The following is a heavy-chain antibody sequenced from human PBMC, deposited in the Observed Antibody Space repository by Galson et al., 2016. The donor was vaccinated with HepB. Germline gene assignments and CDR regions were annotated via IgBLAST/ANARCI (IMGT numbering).Heavy chain of an antibody. CDR1: GGSFSSYA. CDR3: ASHTRGQYDSGSYELNY. J-gene: IGHJ4*02. D-gene: IGHD3-10*01. CDR2: IIPMFGRP. Sequence: SVKVSCKASGGSFSSYAVSWVRQAPGQGLEWVGGIIPMFGRPYYAQKLQGRVTITADESTSTAYMELSSLRFEDAAVYYCASHTRGQYDSGSYELNYWGQGTLVIVSS. V-gene: IGHV1-69*13.